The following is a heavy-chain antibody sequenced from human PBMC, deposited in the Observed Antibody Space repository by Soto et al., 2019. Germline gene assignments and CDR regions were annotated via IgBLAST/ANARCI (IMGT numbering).Heavy chain of an antibody. D-gene: IGHD6-6*01. Sequence: ASVKVSCKASGYTFTSYGISWVRQAPGQGLEWMGWISAYNGNTNYAQKLQGRVTMTTDTSTSPAYMELRSLRSDDPAVYYCAREVQYYSSSTYYYGMDVWGKGTTVNVSS. V-gene: IGHV1-18*04. CDR1: GYTFTSYG. CDR2: ISAYNGNT. J-gene: IGHJ6*04. CDR3: AREVQYYSSSTYYYGMDV.